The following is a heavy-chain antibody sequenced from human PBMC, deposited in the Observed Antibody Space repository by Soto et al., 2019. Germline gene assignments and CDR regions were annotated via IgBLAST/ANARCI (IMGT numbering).Heavy chain of an antibody. J-gene: IGHJ4*02. CDR2: IYWDDDK. CDR3: AHSSVVYSGYDYSPVVYFDY. D-gene: IGHD5-12*01. Sequence: SGPTLVNPTPTLTLTCTFSGFSLSTSGVGVGWIRQPPGKALEWLALIYWDDDKRYSPSLKSRLTITKDTSKNQVVLTMTNMNPVDTATYCCAHSSVVYSGYDYSPVVYFDYWGQGTLVTVSS. V-gene: IGHV2-5*02. CDR1: GFSLSTSGVG.